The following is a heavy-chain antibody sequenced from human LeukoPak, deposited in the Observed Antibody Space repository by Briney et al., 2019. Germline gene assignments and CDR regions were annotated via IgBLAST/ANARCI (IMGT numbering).Heavy chain of an antibody. V-gene: IGHV1-18*01. CDR3: AREVVAATPYYFDY. J-gene: IGHJ4*02. Sequence: ASVKLSCKASGYTFTSYGISWVRQAPGQGLEWMGWISAYNGNTNYAQKLQGRVTMTTDTSTSTAYMELSSLRSEDTAVYYCAREVVAATPYYFDYWGQGTLVTVSS. CDR2: ISAYNGNT. D-gene: IGHD2-15*01. CDR1: GYTFTSYG.